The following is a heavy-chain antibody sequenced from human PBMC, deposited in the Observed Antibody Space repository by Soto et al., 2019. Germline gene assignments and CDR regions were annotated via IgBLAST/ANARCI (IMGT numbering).Heavy chain of an antibody. CDR2: ISSSSSTI. D-gene: IGHD6-13*01. J-gene: IGHJ5*02. Sequence: GGSLRLSCAASGFTFSSYSMNWVRQAPGKGLEWVSYISSSSSTIYYADSVKGRFTISRDNAKNSLYLQMNSLRDEDTAVYYCARDGIAAAGNINLFYPWGQGTLVTVSS. CDR1: GFTFSSYS. V-gene: IGHV3-48*02. CDR3: ARDGIAAAGNINLFYP.